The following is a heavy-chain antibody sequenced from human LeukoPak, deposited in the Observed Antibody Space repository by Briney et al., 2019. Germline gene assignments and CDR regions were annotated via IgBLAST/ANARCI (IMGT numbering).Heavy chain of an antibody. CDR1: GFTFSSAW. J-gene: IGHJ4*02. Sequence: GGSLRLSCAASGFTFSSAWMSWVRQALGQGLEWLGRIKTKTDGGTTDYAAPVRGRFTISRDDSKDTLYLQMNSLKSDDTAVYYCANIFGGNSHRSDYWGQGTLVTVSS. V-gene: IGHV3-15*01. CDR2: IKTKTDGGTT. D-gene: IGHD4-23*01. CDR3: ANIFGGNSHRSDY.